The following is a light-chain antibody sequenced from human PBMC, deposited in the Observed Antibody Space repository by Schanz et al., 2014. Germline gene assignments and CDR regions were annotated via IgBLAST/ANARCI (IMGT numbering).Light chain of an antibody. Sequence: EIVLAQSPATLSLSPGERATLSCGASQSVSSNYLAWYQKRPGLAPRLLIYEASSRATGIPDRFSGSGSGTDFTLTISRLEPEDFAVYYCQHYGSSPETFGRGTTVEIK. CDR3: QHYGSSPET. V-gene: IGKV3D-20*01. CDR1: QSVSSNY. J-gene: IGKJ1*01. CDR2: EAS.